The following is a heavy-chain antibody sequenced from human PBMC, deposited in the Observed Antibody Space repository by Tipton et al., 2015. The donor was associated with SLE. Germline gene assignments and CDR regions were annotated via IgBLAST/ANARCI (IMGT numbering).Heavy chain of an antibody. V-gene: IGHV4-39*07. J-gene: IGHJ4*01. CDR3: ARLEYYYDTSAYYGID. Sequence: TLSLTCTVSGGSISSTQYFWGWIRQPPGKGLEWIASMYSRGSTYYNPSLKSRVTTSVDTSKNQFSLKLTSVTAADTAVYYCARLEYYYDTSAYYGIDWGHGTLVTVSS. CDR1: GGSISSTQYF. CDR2: MYSRGST. D-gene: IGHD3-22*01.